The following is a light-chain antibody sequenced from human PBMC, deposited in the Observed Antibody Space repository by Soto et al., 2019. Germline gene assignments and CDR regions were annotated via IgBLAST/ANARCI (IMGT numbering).Light chain of an antibody. V-gene: IGKV1-9*01. CDR3: LQVNSYPIP. J-gene: IGKJ5*01. CDR2: AAS. CDR1: QGISGY. Sequence: DLQLTQSPSFLSASVGDRVTITCRASQGISGYLAWYQQKPGRAPKLLIYAASILQRGVPSRFSGSGSGTEFPLTLSSLQPEDFAPYYFLQVNSYPIPFGQGTRLDIK.